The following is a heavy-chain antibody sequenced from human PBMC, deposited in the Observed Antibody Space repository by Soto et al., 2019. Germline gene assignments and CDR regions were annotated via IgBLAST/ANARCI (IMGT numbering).Heavy chain of an antibody. D-gene: IGHD3-22*01. V-gene: IGHV3-15*07. Sequence: GGSLRLSCAASGFTFSNAWINWVRQTPGKGLEWVGRVKSKTDGGTTDFAAPVKGRFAISRDDSKNMVYLEMNSLKTEDTAIYYCTTDSYFTSIIVRFDYWGHGTLVTVSS. CDR3: TTDSYFTSIIVRFDY. CDR2: VKSKTDGGTT. J-gene: IGHJ4*01. CDR1: GFTFSNAW.